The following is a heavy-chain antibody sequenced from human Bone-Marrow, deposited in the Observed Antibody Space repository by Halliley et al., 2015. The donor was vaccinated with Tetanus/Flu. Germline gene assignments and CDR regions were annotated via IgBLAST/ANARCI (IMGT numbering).Heavy chain of an antibody. CDR2: YHSGSP. Sequence: YHSGSPTYNPSLKNRVTISLENSNKQFSLDLRSVTAADRAVYFCARRPVTFQGVKETKYYFDGWGQGILVTVSS. J-gene: IGHJ4*02. CDR3: ARRPVTFQGVKETKYYFDG. V-gene: IGHV4-4*01. D-gene: IGHD3-10*01.